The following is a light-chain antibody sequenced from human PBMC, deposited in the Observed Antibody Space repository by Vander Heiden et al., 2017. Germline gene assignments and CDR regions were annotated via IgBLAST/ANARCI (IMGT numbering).Light chain of an antibody. CDR1: QSISSY. Sequence: IPMTPAPSSLSASVGDRVTITCRASQSISSYLNWYQQKPGKAPKLLIYSASRLQSGVPSRFSGSGSGTDFTLTISSLQPEDFATYYCQQSYSTLYTFGEGTKLEIK. CDR2: SAS. J-gene: IGKJ2*01. CDR3: QQSYSTLYT. V-gene: IGKV1-39*01.